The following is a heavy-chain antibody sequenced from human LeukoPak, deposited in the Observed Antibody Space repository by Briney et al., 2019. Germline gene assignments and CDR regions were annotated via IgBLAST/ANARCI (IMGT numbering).Heavy chain of an antibody. J-gene: IGHJ4*02. Sequence: GGSLRLSCAASGFTFSSYGMHWVRQAPGKGLEWVAFIRYDGSNKYYADSVKGRFTISRDNSKNTLYLQMNSLRAEDTAVYYCANGESRGVDFDYWGQGTLVTVSS. D-gene: IGHD3-10*01. V-gene: IGHV3-30*02. CDR3: ANGESRGVDFDY. CDR2: IRYDGSNK. CDR1: GFTFSSYG.